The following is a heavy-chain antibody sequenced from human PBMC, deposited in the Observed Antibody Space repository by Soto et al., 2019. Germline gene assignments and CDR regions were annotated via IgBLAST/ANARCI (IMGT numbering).Heavy chain of an antibody. V-gene: IGHV3-23*01. Sequence: GGSLRLSCAASGFTFSSYAMSWDRQAPGKGLEWVSAISGSGGSTYYADSVKGRFTISRDNSKNTLYLQMNSLRAEDTAVYYCAKSFGPTRFAEDVWGKGTTVTVSS. D-gene: IGHD3-10*02. CDR3: AKSFGPTRFAEDV. CDR1: GFTFSSYA. J-gene: IGHJ6*04. CDR2: ISGSGGST.